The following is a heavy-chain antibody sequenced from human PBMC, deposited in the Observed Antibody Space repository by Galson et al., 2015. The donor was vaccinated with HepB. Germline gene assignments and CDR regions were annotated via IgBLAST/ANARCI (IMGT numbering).Heavy chain of an antibody. V-gene: IGHV3-23*01. CDR1: GFTFRNYA. Sequence: SLRLSCAATGFTFRNYAMSWVRQTPGKGLEWVSGISTSGGNTNYADSAKGRFTISRDNSKNTLYLQMNSLRAEDTAVYFCAKYYYDSSGYYSLLGYWGQGTLVTVSS. CDR2: ISTSGGNT. D-gene: IGHD3-22*01. J-gene: IGHJ4*02. CDR3: AKYYYDSSGYYSLLGY.